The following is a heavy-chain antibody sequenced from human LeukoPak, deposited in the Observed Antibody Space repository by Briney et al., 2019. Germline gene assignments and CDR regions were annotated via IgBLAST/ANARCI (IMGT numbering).Heavy chain of an antibody. Sequence: GGSLRLSCAASGFTFNIYAMHWVRQAPGKGLEYVSAISDNGSSTYYANSVQGRFTVSRDNSKNTLYLQMGRLRAEDMAVYYCARAPPYTSGWYGPDDHWGQGTLVTVSS. J-gene: IGHJ4*02. CDR2: ISDNGSST. CDR1: GFTFNIYA. CDR3: ARAPPYTSGWYGPDDH. V-gene: IGHV3-64*01. D-gene: IGHD6-19*01.